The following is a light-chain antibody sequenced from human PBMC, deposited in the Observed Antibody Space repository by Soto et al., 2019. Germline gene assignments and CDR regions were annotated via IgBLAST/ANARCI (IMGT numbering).Light chain of an antibody. J-gene: IGLJ1*01. CDR3: SSYASSSTYV. V-gene: IGLV2-14*03. Sequence: QSALTQPASVSGSPGQSITISCTGTTSDVGAYNYVSWYQQHPGKAPKLMIYDVTNRPSGVSNRFFGSKSGNTASLTISGLQAEDEADYYCSSYASSSTYVFGTGTKVTVL. CDR1: TSDVGAYNY. CDR2: DVT.